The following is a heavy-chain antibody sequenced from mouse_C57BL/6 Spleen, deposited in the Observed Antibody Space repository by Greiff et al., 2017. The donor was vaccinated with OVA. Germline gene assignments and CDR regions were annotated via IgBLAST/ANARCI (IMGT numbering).Heavy chain of an antibody. V-gene: IGHV5-6*01. D-gene: IGHD1-1*01. J-gene: IGHJ4*01. Sequence: EVQLVESGGDLLKPVGSLKLSCAASGFTFSSYGMSWVRQTPDKRLEWVATISSGGSYTYYPDSGKGRFTISRDNAKNTLYLQMSSLKSEDTAMYYCARRDYYGSSPYYAMDYWGQGTSVTVSS. CDR3: ARRDYYGSSPYYAMDY. CDR1: GFTFSSYG. CDR2: ISSGGSYT.